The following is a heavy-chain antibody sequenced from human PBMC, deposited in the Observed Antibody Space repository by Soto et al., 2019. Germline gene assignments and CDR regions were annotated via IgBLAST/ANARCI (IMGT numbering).Heavy chain of an antibody. CDR2: INHSGST. CDR3: ARGGRCSSASCPPDY. CDR1: GGSSSGYY. D-gene: IGHD2-2*01. V-gene: IGHV4-34*01. J-gene: IGHJ4*02. Sequence: QVQLQQWGAGLLKPSETLSLTCVVYGGSSSGYYWSWIRQPPGKGLEWIGEINHSGSTNYNSSLKSRVTISVDPSKNQFSLKLSSVTAADTAVYSCARGGRCSSASCPPDYWGQGTLVTVSS.